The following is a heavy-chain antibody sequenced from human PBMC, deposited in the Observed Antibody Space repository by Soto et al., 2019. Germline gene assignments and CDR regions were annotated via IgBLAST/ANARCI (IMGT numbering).Heavy chain of an antibody. CDR1: GGSISSHY. CDR2: IYYRGST. Sequence: SETLSLTCTVSGGSISSHYWSWVRQAPGKGLEWIGHIYYRGSTNYNPSLRSRSTISVDTSKNQFYLKLNSVTTADAAVYYCARDGREASGMDVWGQGTKVTVSS. J-gene: IGHJ6*02. D-gene: IGHD1-26*01. CDR3: ARDGREASGMDV. V-gene: IGHV4-59*11.